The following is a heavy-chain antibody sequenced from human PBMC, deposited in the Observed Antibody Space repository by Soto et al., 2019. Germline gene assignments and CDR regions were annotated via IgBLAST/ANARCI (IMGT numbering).Heavy chain of an antibody. CDR3: AGGDDYHSSGYYFYYYIMDV. D-gene: IGHD3-22*01. CDR2: VYYGGST. Sequence: SDTLSLTCTFICASITSSSFYWVLIRQPPGKGREWIGNVYYGGSTYYNPSLQSRVTISVETSKSQFSLKLSSVTAADTAVYYCAGGDDYHSSGYYFYYYIMDVWRPGTTVT. J-gene: IGHJ6*02. V-gene: IGHV4-39*01. CDR1: CASITSSSFY.